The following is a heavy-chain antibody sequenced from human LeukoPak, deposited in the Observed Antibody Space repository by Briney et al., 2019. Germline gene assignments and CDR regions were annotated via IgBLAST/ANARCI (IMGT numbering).Heavy chain of an antibody. CDR2: IYSGGST. V-gene: IGHV3-53*01. Sequence: PGGSLRLSCAASGFTFSSNYMTWVRQAPGKGLEWVSVIYSGGSTYYADSVKGRFTISRDNSKNTLYLQMNSLRGEDTAVYYCARLWFGEYYFDYWGQGTLVTVSS. J-gene: IGHJ4*02. CDR3: ARLWFGEYYFDY. D-gene: IGHD3-10*01. CDR1: GFTFSSNY.